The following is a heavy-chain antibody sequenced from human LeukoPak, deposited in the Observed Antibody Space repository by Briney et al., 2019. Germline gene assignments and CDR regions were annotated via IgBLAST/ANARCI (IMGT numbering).Heavy chain of an antibody. Sequence: SETLSLTCTVSGGSISSYYWSWIQQPAGKGLEWIGRIYTSGSTNYNPSLKSRVTMSVDTSKNQFSLKLSSVTAADTAVYYCARVGTPSITIFGVVAKYYFDYWGQGTLVTVSS. CDR1: GGSISSYY. CDR3: ARVGTPSITIFGVVAKYYFDY. V-gene: IGHV4-4*07. J-gene: IGHJ4*02. CDR2: IYTSGST. D-gene: IGHD3-3*01.